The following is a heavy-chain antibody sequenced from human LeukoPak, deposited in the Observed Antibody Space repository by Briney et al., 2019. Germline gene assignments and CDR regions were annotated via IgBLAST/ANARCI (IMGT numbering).Heavy chain of an antibody. CDR3: ARDLRGLLWFGELPFDY. Sequence: VASVKVSCKASGYTFTGYYMHWVRQAPGQGLEWMGWINPNSGGTNYAQKFQGRVTMTRDTSISTAYMELSRLRSDDTAVYYCARDLRGLLWFGELPFDYWGQGTLVTVSS. D-gene: IGHD3-10*01. CDR2: INPNSGGT. V-gene: IGHV1-2*02. CDR1: GYTFTGYY. J-gene: IGHJ4*02.